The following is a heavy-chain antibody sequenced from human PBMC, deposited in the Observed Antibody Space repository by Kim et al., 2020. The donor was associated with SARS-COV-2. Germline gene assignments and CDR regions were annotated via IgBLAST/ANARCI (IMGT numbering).Heavy chain of an antibody. CDR3: ARDRVSGYDERRYYYYGMDV. V-gene: IGHV1-18*01. Sequence: ASVKVSCKASGYTFTSYGISWVRQAPGQGLEWMGWISAYNGNTNYAQKLQGRVTMTTDTSTSTAYMELRSLRSDDTAVYYCARDRVSGYDERRYYYYGMDVWGQGTTVTVSS. D-gene: IGHD5-12*01. CDR1: GYTFTSYG. CDR2: ISAYNGNT. J-gene: IGHJ6*02.